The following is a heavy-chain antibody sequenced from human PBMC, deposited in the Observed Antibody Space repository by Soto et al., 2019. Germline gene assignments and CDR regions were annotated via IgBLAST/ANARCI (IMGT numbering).Heavy chain of an antibody. J-gene: IGHJ3*02. CDR3: ARHRIIWANHVTTMVSNDGFDI. D-gene: IGHD3-16*01. CDR1: GGSIRSSSFY. V-gene: IGHV4-39*01. CDR2: IYFSGST. Sequence: SETLSLTCTLSGGSIRSSSFYWGWIRQPPGKGLEWIGTIYFSGSTYHNPSLRSRVTISVDTSKKQFSLKLRSVTAADTAMYYCARHRIIWANHVTTMVSNDGFDIWGQGTTVTVSS.